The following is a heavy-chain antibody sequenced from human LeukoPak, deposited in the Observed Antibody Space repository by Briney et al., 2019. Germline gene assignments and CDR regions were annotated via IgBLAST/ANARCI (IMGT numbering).Heavy chain of an antibody. CDR2: LYHSGST. D-gene: IGHD4-23*01. CDR1: GYSISSGYY. V-gene: IGHV4-38-2*02. CDR3: ARDLAGNSRDY. J-gene: IGHJ4*02. Sequence: KPSETLSLTCTVSGYSISSGYYWGWIRQPPGKGLEWIGRLYHSGSTYYNPSLKRRVTTSVDTSKYQFSLKMSSVTAADTAVYYCARDLAGNSRDYWGQGTLVSVSS.